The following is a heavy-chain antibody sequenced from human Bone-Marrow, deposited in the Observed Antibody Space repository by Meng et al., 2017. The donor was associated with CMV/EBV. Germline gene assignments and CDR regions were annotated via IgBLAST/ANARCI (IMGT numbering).Heavy chain of an antibody. CDR2: IIPIFGTA. Sequence: SVKVSCKASGGTFSSYAISWVRQAPGQGLEWMGGIIPIFGTANYAQKFQGRVTITTDESTSTAYMELSSLRSEDTAVYYCARLMTVIAVAGNDAFDIWVQGTMATVPS. V-gene: IGHV1-69*05. J-gene: IGHJ3*02. D-gene: IGHD6-19*01. CDR3: ARLMTVIAVAGNDAFDI. CDR1: GGTFSSYA.